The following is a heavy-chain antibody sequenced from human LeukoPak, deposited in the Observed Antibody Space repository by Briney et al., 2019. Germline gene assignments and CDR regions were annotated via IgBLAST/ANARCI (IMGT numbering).Heavy chain of an antibody. CDR2: IIPILGIA. D-gene: IGHD6-19*01. V-gene: IGHV1-69*04. CDR1: GGTFSSYA. J-gene: IGHJ5*02. CDR3: ARGYSSGWYSFWFDP. Sequence: SVKVSCKASGGTFSSYAISWVRQAPGQGLEWMGRIIPILGIANYARKFQGRVTITADKSTSTAYMELSSLRSEDTAVYYCARGYSSGWYSFWFDPWGQGTLVTVSS.